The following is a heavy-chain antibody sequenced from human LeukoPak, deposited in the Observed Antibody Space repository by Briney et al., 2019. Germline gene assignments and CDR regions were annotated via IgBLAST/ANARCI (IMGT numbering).Heavy chain of an antibody. CDR3: ARDPGDYGDPSDAFDI. J-gene: IGHJ3*02. Sequence: PGGSLRLSCAASGFTFRNYWMSWVRQAPGKGLEWVANIRQDGGEIYYVDSVKGRFTISRDNAKNSLFLQMNSLRAEDSAVYYCARDPGDYGDPSDAFDIWGQGTMVTVSS. V-gene: IGHV3-7*01. CDR2: IRQDGGEI. D-gene: IGHD4-17*01. CDR1: GFTFRNYW.